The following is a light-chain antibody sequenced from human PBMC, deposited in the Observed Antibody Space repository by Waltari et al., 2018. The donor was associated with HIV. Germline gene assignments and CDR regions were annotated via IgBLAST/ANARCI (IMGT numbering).Light chain of an antibody. Sequence: DLQMTQSPSSMSASVGDEVTITCRATQFISTSLAWYQQRPNRAPKLLIFDASRLQSGAPSRFSGRGSGTQFTLTINSLQPEDVATYYCQQANSFPHTFGQGT. CDR2: DAS. CDR1: QFISTS. CDR3: QQANSFPHT. V-gene: IGKV1-12*01. J-gene: IGKJ2*01.